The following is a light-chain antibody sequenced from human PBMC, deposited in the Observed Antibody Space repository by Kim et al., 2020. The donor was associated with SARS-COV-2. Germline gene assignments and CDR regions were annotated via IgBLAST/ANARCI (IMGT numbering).Light chain of an antibody. CDR1: HSISSW. CDR2: KAS. V-gene: IGKV1-5*03. J-gene: IGKJ2*01. Sequence: SASVGDRVTITCRASHSISSWLAWYQQKPGKAPNLLIYKASNLESGVPSRFSGSGSGTEFTLTISSLQPDDFATYYCQQYNSYPYTFGQGTKLEIK. CDR3: QQYNSYPYT.